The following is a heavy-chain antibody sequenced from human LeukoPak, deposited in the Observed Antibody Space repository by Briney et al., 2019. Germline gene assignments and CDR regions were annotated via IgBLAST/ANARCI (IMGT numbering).Heavy chain of an antibody. V-gene: IGHV3-48*03. CDR1: AFTFGCYE. D-gene: IGHD2-15*01. CDR2: ISSSGSTI. J-gene: IGHJ3*02. CDR3: AWLGSDDSFDI. Sequence: PGGSLRLSCAASAFTFGCYEMNWVRQAPGKGLEWVSYISSSGSTIYYADSVKGRFTISRDNAKNSLYLQMNSLRAEDTAVYYCAWLGSDDSFDIWGQGTLVTVSS.